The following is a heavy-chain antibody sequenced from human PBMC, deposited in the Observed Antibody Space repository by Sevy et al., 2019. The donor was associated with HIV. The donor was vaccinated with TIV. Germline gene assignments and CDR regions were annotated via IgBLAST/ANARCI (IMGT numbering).Heavy chain of an antibody. Sequence: ASVKVSCKASGGTFSSYAISWVRQAPGQGLEWMGGIIPIFGTANYAQKFKGRVTITPDEATSTAYMGLSRLRSEDTAVYYAAREGLDGSTEVTPSDAFDIWGQGTMVTVSS. CDR1: GGTFSSYA. D-gene: IGHD4-17*01. V-gene: IGHV1-69*13. CDR3: AREGLDGSTEVTPSDAFDI. CDR2: IIPIFGTA. J-gene: IGHJ3*02.